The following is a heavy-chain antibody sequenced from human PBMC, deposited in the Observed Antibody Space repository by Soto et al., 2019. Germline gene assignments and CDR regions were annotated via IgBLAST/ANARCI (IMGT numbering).Heavy chain of an antibody. V-gene: IGHV4-31*03. CDR2: IYNSGST. J-gene: IGHJ3*02. Sequence: QVQLQESGPGLVKPSQTLSLTCTVSGGSISSSGYYWSWIRQHPGKGLEWIGYIYNSGSTYHNPSLKSRVIISVDTSKNQFSLKLSSVTAADTAVYYCGREYSSGWYVAFDIWGQGTIVTVSS. D-gene: IGHD6-19*01. CDR3: GREYSSGWYVAFDI. CDR1: GGSISSSGYY.